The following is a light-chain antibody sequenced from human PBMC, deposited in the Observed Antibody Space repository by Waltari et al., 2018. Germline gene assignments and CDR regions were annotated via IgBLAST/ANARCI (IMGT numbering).Light chain of an antibody. V-gene: IGLV3-21*02. CDR3: QVLDSTSDHPVV. Sequence: SYFLTQPPALSVAPGQTARITCGGSNIRSINVNWYQQKPGKAPVLVLYDDHNRPTGIPERFSGSKSGNAATLISSRVEAGDEADYSCQVLDSTSDHPVVFGGGTKLTVL. CDR2: DDH. CDR1: NIRSIN. J-gene: IGLJ2*01.